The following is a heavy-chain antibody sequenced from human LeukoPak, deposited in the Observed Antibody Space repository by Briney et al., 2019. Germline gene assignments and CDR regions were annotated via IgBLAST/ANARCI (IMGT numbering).Heavy chain of an antibody. CDR2: IYHSGST. CDR3: ARAHNKVEMATSN. J-gene: IGHJ4*02. Sequence: PSETLSLTCAVSGGSISSSNWWSWVRQPPGKGLEWIGEIYHSGSTNYNPSLKSRVTISVDKSKNQFSLKLSSVTAADTAVYYCARAHNKVEMATSNWGQGTLVTVSS. D-gene: IGHD5-24*01. V-gene: IGHV4-4*02. CDR1: GGSISSSNW.